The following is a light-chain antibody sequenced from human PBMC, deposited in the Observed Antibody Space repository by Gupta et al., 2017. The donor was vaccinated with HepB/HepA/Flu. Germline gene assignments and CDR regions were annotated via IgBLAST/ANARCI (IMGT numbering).Light chain of an antibody. Sequence: DFVLTQPPLSLPVTRGKPASISSRSSQSRRNSYGHTYLNWFQQTPGQSPRRLLFKSSNRDSGVPDSFRGSGSGADFTLNISSGEADDVVIYYCRQCVHWPHTFGEGTKMANK. CDR1: QSRRNSYGHTY. V-gene: IGKV2-30*01. J-gene: IGKJ2*01. CDR2: KSS. CDR3: RQCVHWPHT.